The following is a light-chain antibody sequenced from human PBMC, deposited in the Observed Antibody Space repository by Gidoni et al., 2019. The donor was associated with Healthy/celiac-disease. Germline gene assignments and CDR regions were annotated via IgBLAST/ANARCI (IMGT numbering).Light chain of an antibody. Sequence: EIVLTQFPGPLSLSPGERATLSCRASQSVSSSYLAWYQQKPGQAPRLLIYGASSRATGIPDRFSGSGSGTDFTLTISRLEPEDFAVYYCQQYGSSPWTFXQXTKVEIK. CDR3: QQYGSSPWT. V-gene: IGKV3-20*01. J-gene: IGKJ1*01. CDR2: GAS. CDR1: QSVSSSY.